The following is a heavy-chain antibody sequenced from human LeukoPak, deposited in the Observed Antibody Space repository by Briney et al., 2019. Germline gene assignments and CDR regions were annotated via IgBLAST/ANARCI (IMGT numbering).Heavy chain of an antibody. D-gene: IGHD6-19*01. J-gene: IGHJ4*02. CDR2: IYSGGST. V-gene: IGHV3-53*01. Sequence: GSLRLSCAASGFTFSSYAMSWVRQAPGKGLEWVSVIYSGGSTYYAASVKGRFSVSRDNSKNTVYLQMNSLRAEDTAVYYCAGVSFSSGWYRDYWGQGTLVTVSS. CDR3: AGVSFSSGWYRDY. CDR1: GFTFSSYA.